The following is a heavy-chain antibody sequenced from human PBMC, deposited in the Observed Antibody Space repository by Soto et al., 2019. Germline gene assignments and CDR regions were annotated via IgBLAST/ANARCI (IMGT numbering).Heavy chain of an antibody. V-gene: IGHV3-21*01. CDR3: ASSSSWYSEFCFDY. Sequence: GGSLRLSCAASGFTFSSYSMNWVRQAPGKGLEWVSSISSSSSYIYYADSVEGRFTISRDNAKNSLYLQMNSLRAEDTAVYYCASSSSWYSEFCFDYWGQGTLVTVSS. D-gene: IGHD6-13*01. J-gene: IGHJ4*02. CDR1: GFTFSSYS. CDR2: ISSSSSYI.